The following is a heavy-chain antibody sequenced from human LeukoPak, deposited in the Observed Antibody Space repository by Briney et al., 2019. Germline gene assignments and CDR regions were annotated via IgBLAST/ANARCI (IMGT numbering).Heavy chain of an antibody. J-gene: IGHJ3*02. CDR1: GYTFTGYY. CDR3: AREKTTVVTPVAFDI. CDR2: INPNSGGT. D-gene: IGHD4-23*01. V-gene: IGHV1-2*02. Sequence: ASVKVSCKASGYTFTGYYMHWVRQAPGQGLEWMGWINPNSGGTNYAQKFQGRVTMTRDTSISTAYMELSRLRSEDTAVYYCAREKTTVVTPVAFDIWGQGTMVTVSS.